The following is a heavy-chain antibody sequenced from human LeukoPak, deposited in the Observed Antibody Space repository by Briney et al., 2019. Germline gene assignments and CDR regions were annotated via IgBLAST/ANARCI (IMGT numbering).Heavy chain of an antibody. V-gene: IGHV3-21*01. D-gene: IGHD7-27*01. J-gene: IGHJ3*02. CDR2: ISSSSTYI. Sequence: GGSLRLSCAASGFTFSSYEMNWVRQAPGKGLEWVSSISSSSTYIYYTDSMKGRFTISRDNAKNSLYLQMNSLRAEDTAVYYCASGFAGDDAFDIWGQGTMVTVSS. CDR1: GFTFSSYE. CDR3: ASGFAGDDAFDI.